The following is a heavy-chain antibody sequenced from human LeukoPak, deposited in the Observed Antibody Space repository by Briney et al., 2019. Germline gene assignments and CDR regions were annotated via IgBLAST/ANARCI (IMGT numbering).Heavy chain of an antibody. CDR3: AHWSTAAAGKD. D-gene: IGHD6-13*01. Sequence: SGPTLVKPTQTLTLTCTFSGFSLSTSGVGVGWIRQPPGKALEWLAVIYWDDDKRYSPSLKSRLTITKDTSKNQVVLTMTNMDPVDTATYYCAHWSTAAAGKDWGQGTLVTVSS. V-gene: IGHV2-5*02. CDR1: GFSLSTSGVG. CDR2: IYWDDDK. J-gene: IGHJ4*02.